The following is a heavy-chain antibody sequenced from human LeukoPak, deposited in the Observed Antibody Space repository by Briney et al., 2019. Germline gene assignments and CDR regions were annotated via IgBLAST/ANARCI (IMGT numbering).Heavy chain of an antibody. Sequence: GGSLRLSCAASGFTFTGYTMTWLRQAPGKGLEWVSVISNSGGSTYYADSVKGRFTISRDNSKNTLYLQMNSLRAEDTAVYYCAKFPTYYYDSSGYCLDYWGQGTLVTVSS. V-gene: IGHV3-23*01. D-gene: IGHD3-22*01. J-gene: IGHJ4*02. CDR2: ISNSGGST. CDR1: GFTFTGYT. CDR3: AKFPTYYYDSSGYCLDY.